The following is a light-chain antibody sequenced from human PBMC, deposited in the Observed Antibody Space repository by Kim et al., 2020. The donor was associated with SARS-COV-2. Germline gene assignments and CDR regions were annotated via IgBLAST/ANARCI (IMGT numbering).Light chain of an antibody. CDR1: QDINNY. CDR3: QRYYSAPWT. V-gene: IGKV1-27*01. J-gene: IGKJ1*01. Sequence: ASVGDRVTSSCRASQDINNYLAWYQHKPGKAPKLLIYSASVLQVGVPSRFSGSGSGTDFTLTISNLQPEDVATYYCQRYYSAPWTFGQGTKVDIK. CDR2: SAS.